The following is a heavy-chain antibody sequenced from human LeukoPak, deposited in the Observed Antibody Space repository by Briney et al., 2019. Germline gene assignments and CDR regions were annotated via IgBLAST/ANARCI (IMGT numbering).Heavy chain of an antibody. V-gene: IGHV1-69*13. CDR2: IIPIFGTA. D-gene: IGHD1-14*01. J-gene: IGHJ5*01. CDR1: GGTFSSYA. Sequence: SVKVSCTASGGTFSSYAISWVRQAPGQGLEWMGGIIPIFGTANYAQKFQGRVTITADESTSTAYMELSSLRSEDTAVYYCARMQPAYTNRFDSWGQGTQVTVSS. CDR3: ARMQPAYTNRFDS.